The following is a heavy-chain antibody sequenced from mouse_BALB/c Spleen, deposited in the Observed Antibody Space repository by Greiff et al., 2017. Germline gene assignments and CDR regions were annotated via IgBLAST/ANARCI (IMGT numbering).Heavy chain of an antibody. Sequence: EVNLVESGGGLVQPGGSLSLSCATSGFTFSDFYMDWVRQPPGKRLEWIASSRNKANDYTTEYSASVKGLFIVTTDTSQSILYLQMNALRAEDTAIYYCSRGPYDGYRYWYMDDWGEGTTVTVSS. J-gene: IGHJ1*01. V-gene: IGHV7-1*02. D-gene: IGHD2-3*01. CDR2: SRNKANDYTT. CDR3: SRGPYDGYRYWYMDD. CDR1: GFTFSDFY.